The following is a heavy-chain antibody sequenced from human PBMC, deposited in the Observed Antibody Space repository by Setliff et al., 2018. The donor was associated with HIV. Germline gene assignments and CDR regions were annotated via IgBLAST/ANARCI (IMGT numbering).Heavy chain of an antibody. J-gene: IGHJ4*02. V-gene: IGHV1-18*01. CDR3: ARNYYGSGSYSFFGS. Sequence: ASVKVSCKASGYTFTSYGISWVRQAPGQGLEWMGWISAYNGNTNYAQKLQGRVTMTTDTSTSTAYMELRSLRSDDTAVYYCARNYYGSGSYSFFGSGGQGTLVTVSS. CDR2: ISAYNGNT. D-gene: IGHD3-10*01. CDR1: GYTFTSYG.